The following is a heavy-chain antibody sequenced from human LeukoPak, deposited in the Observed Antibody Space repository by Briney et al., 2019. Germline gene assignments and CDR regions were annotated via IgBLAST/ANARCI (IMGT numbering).Heavy chain of an antibody. J-gene: IGHJ4*02. CDR1: GYTFTSYY. CDR3: ARVYCSSTSCYLPYFDY. CDR2: INPSGGST. V-gene: IGHV1-46*01. Sequence: GASVKVSCKASGYTFTSYYMHWVRQAPGQGLEWMGIINPSGGSTSYAQKFQGRVTMTRDTSTSTAYMELSRLRSDDTAVYYCARVYCSSTSCYLPYFDYWGQGTLVTVSS. D-gene: IGHD2-2*01.